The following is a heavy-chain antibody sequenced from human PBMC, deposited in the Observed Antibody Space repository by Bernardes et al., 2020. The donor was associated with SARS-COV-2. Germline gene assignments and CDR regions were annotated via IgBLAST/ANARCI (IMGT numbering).Heavy chain of an antibody. CDR3: ARRGCSGGSCYSLDA. CDR2: IHYTGET. D-gene: IGHD6-19*01. V-gene: IGHV4-39*01. J-gene: IGHJ5*02. CDR1: GGSIERSPYY. Sequence: SEPLSLTCTVSGGSIERSPYYWGWIRLAPGEGLEWMGSIHYTGETFHKPSLKSRLTMSVDTSKNQFFLELTSVTAADTAVYYCARRGCSGGSCYSLDAWGQGTQVTVS.